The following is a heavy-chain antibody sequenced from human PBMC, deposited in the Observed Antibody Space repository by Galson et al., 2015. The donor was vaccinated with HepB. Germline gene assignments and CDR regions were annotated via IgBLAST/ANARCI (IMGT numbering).Heavy chain of an antibody. D-gene: IGHD2-15*01. CDR3: AREACDSTSCHLCSGTSCYSWYDY. CDR1: GGTFNNYA. CDR2: VIPVLSQA. Sequence: SVKVSCKASGGTFNNYAMTWVRQVPGQGLEWMGRVIPVLSQAFSAQKFQDRLTIIADKSMNTVYMELSSLRSEDTAIYYCAREACDSTSCHLCSGTSCYSWYDYWGQGTLVTVSS. J-gene: IGHJ4*02. V-gene: IGHV1-69*04.